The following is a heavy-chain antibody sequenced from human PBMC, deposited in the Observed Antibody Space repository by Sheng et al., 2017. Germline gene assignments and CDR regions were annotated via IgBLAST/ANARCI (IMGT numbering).Heavy chain of an antibody. CDR1: GFTFSSYG. D-gene: IGHD3-9*01. CDR3: GAYYDISTGYYTADY. J-gene: IGHJ4*02. V-gene: IGHV3-21*01. Sequence: EMQVVESGGGLVKPGESLRLSCVASGFTFSSYGMTWVRQAPGKGLEWVSLINGRSSYIQYADSVKGRFTISRDNAKNSLYLQMNSLRAEDTAVYYCGAYYDISTGYYTADYWGQGTLVTVSS. CDR2: INGRSSYI.